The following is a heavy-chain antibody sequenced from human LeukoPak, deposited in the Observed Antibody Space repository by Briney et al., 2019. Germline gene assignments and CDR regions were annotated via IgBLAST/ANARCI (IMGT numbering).Heavy chain of an antibody. CDR2: ISTTGST. V-gene: IGHV4-4*09. CDR3: ARQDGLWVGDLGGWFDF. CDR1: GTSISRHY. J-gene: IGHJ5*01. D-gene: IGHD3-10*01. Sequence: PSETLSLTCTVSGTSISRHYWIWLRQSAGLGLEWLGYISTTGSTTYNPSLEGRVTMSEDTSQNQLSLTLGSVTAADTAVYFCARQDGLWVGDLGGWFDFWGQGIQVTVSS.